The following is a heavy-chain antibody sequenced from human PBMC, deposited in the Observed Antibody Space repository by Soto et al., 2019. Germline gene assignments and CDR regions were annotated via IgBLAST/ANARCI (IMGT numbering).Heavy chain of an antibody. CDR1: GFVFSGFG. Sequence: QVQLVESGGGVVQPGRSLRLSCVGSGFVFSGFGMNWVRQAPGKGLEWVAVISFDGKKKYYADSVKGRFSISRDNSKNTVSLQINSLGAEDTAVYYCAKNRRMIVAVIDAFDNWGQGTMVTVSS. J-gene: IGHJ3*02. V-gene: IGHV3-30*18. CDR3: AKNRRMIVAVIDAFDN. D-gene: IGHD3-22*01. CDR2: ISFDGKKK.